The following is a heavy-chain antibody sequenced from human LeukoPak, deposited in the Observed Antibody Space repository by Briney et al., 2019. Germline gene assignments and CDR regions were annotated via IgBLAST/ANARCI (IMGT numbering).Heavy chain of an antibody. CDR2: ISAYNGNT. D-gene: IGHD3-22*01. CDR1: GYTFTSYG. V-gene: IGHV1-18*01. Sequence: GASVKVSCKASGYTFTSYGISWVRQAPGQGLEWMGWISAYNGNTNYAQKLQGRVTMTTDTSTSTAYMELRSLRSEDTAVYYCATDYYDSSGPHDAFDIWGQGTMVTVSS. CDR3: ATDYYDSSGPHDAFDI. J-gene: IGHJ3*02.